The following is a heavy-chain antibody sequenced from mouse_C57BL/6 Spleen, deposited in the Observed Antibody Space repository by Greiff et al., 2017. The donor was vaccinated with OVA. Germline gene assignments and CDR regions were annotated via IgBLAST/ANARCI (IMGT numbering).Heavy chain of an antibody. CDR2: ISYDGSN. J-gene: IGHJ4*01. CDR3: ARGDYGSSYGYYAMDY. D-gene: IGHD1-1*01. CDR1: GYSITSGYY. Sequence: EVQLVESGPGLVKPSQSLSLTCSVPGYSITSGYYWNWIRQFPGNKLEWMGYISYDGSNNYNPSLKNRISITRDTSKNQFFLKLNSVTTEDTATYYCARGDYGSSYGYYAMDYWGQGTSVTVSS. V-gene: IGHV3-6*01.